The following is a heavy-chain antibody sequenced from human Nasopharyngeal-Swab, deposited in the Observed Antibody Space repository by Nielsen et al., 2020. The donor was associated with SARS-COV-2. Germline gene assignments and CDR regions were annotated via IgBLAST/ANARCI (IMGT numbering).Heavy chain of an antibody. J-gene: IGHJ3*02. CDR2: ISSSSSYI. V-gene: IGHV3-21*01. CDR1: GFTFSSDS. CDR3: AREWSTGYCIGGGCYSEYAFDI. Sequence: GEGLKISCAASGFTFSSDSMNWVRQAPGKGLEWVSSISSSSSYIYYADSVKGRFTISRDNAKNSLHRQMNSLKAEDTAVYDCAREWSTGYCIGGGCYSEYAFDIWGQGTMVTVSS. D-gene: IGHD2-15*01.